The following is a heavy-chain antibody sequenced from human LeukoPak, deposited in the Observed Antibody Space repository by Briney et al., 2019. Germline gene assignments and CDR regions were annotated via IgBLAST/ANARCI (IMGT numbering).Heavy chain of an antibody. Sequence: SETLSLTCAVYGGSFSGYYWSWIRQPPGKGLEWIGEINHSGRTNYNPSLKIRFTISVAPSKNQFSLNLTSVTAADTAVYYCARGNPYYYDSSGYYYLTYWGQGTLVTVSS. CDR1: GGSFSGYY. CDR2: INHSGRT. J-gene: IGHJ4*02. V-gene: IGHV4-34*01. D-gene: IGHD3-22*01. CDR3: ARGNPYYYDSSGYYYLTY.